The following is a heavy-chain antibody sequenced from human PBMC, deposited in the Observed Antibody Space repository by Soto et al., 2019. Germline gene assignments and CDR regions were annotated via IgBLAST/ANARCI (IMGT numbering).Heavy chain of an antibody. CDR1: GYTFNSYY. D-gene: IGHD6-13*01. V-gene: IGHV1-46*02. J-gene: IGHJ6*02. CDR2: INPSGGST. Sequence: ASVKVTCKASGYTFNSYYLHSVRQSPGKELEWMGIINPSGGSTSYAQKFQGRVTMTRDTSTSTVYMELSSLRSEDTAVFYCARWTAAELYYYYGMDVWGQGTTVTVSS. CDR3: ARWTAAELYYYYGMDV.